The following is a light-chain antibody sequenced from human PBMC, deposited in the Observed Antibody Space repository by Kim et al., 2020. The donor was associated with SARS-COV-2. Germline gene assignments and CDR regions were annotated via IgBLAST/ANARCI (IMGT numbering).Light chain of an antibody. Sequence: DIQMTKSPSSLSASVGDRVTITCQASQDISNYLNWHQQKPGKAPKLLIYDASNLETGVPSRFSGSGSGTDFTFTISSLQPEDIATYYCQQYDNPYTFGQGTKLEI. CDR1: QDISNY. CDR3: QQYDNPYT. CDR2: DAS. J-gene: IGKJ2*01. V-gene: IGKV1-33*01.